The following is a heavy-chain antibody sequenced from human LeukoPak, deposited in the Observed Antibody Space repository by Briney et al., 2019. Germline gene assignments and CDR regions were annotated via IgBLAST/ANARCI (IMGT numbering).Heavy chain of an antibody. V-gene: IGHV3-7*04. CDR2: IKEDGSEK. CDR3: VRGYDSSGYYGDDF. D-gene: IGHD3-22*01. Sequence: GGSLRLSCAASGFTLGTYWMSWVRQAPGKGLEWVANIKEDGSEKYHVDSVKGRSTISRDNAKNSLYLQMNSLRPEDTAVYYCVRGYDSSGYYGDDFRGQGTLVTVSS. J-gene: IGHJ4*02. CDR1: GFTLGTYW.